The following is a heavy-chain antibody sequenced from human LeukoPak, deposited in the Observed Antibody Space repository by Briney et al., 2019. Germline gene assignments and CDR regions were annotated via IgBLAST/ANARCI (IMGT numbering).Heavy chain of an antibody. CDR2: ISSSSSYI. CDR3: ARDIMGSCGYDAFDI. J-gene: IGHJ3*02. D-gene: IGHD3-22*01. CDR1: GFTFSSYS. V-gene: IGHV3-21*01. Sequence: GGSLRLSCAASGFTFSSYSMNWVRQAPGKGLEWVSSISSSSSYIYYADSVKGRFTISRDNAKNSLYLQMNSLRAEDTAVYYCARDIMGSCGYDAFDIWGQGTMVTVSS.